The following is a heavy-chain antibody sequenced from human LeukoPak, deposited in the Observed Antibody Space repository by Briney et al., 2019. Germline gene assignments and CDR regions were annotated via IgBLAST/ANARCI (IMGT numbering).Heavy chain of an antibody. CDR3: TAELGIWYGARYFDY. CDR1: GFTFNTHG. J-gene: IGHJ4*02. V-gene: IGHV3-33*08. CDR2: IWYDGSNK. D-gene: IGHD3-10*01. Sequence: GGSLRLSCAASGFTFNTHGMRWVRQAPGKGLEWVAVIWYDGSNKYYADSVKGRFTISRDNSKNTLYLQMNSLESEDTAVYHCTAELGIWYGARYFDYWGQGSPVTVSS.